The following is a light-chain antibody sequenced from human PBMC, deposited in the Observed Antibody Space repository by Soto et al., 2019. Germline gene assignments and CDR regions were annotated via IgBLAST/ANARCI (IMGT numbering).Light chain of an antibody. CDR3: QHYDSLPIT. V-gene: IGKV3-20*01. Sequence: ETVLTQSPDTLSLSPGERATLSCRASQSVSSSYLAWYQQKPGQPPRLLIYGASSRATGIPDRFSGSGSGTDFTLTISRLEPEDFAVFYCQHYDSLPITFGQGTRREIK. CDR1: QSVSSSY. J-gene: IGKJ5*01. CDR2: GAS.